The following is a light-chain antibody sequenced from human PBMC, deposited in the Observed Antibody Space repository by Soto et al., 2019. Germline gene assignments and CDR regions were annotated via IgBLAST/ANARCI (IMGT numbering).Light chain of an antibody. V-gene: IGKV3-20*01. CDR3: QHYAGGSRIT. J-gene: IGKJ5*01. CDR2: GAS. CDR1: QSVFNNH. Sequence: IVLTQSPGTLSLSPGERATLSCRASQSVFNNHIGWYQQKPGQAPRRLIFGASFRATGIPDRFSGSGSGTDFTLTISRLEPEDFALYYCQHYAGGSRITFGQGTRLEIK.